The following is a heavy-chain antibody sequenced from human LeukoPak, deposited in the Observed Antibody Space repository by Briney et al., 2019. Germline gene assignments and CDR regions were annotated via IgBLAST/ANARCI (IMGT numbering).Heavy chain of an antibody. J-gene: IGHJ5*02. Sequence: GGCLRLSCAASGFTFSNAWMSWVRQAPGKGLEWVGRIKSKTDGGTTDYAAPVKGRFTISRDDSKNTLYLQMNSLKTEDTAVYYCTTEGPIVVVPAAITDWFDPWGQGTLVTVSS. CDR1: GFTFSNAW. D-gene: IGHD2-2*02. CDR3: TTEGPIVVVPAAITDWFDP. V-gene: IGHV3-15*01. CDR2: IKSKTDGGTT.